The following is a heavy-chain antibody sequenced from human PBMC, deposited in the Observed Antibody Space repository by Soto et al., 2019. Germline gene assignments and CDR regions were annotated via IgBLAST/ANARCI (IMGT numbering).Heavy chain of an antibody. J-gene: IGHJ4*02. CDR3: ARGASIVVAGTSFDY. CDR2: IAFDGSYK. D-gene: IGHD6-19*01. V-gene: IGHV3-30*04. CDR1: GFTFSSHS. Sequence: PGGSLRLSCAASGFTFSSHSMHWVRQAPGKGLEWVAVIAFDGSYKYYADSVKGRFTISRDNSKNTLYLQMNSLRAEDTAVYYCARGASIVVAGTSFDYWGQGTLVTVSS.